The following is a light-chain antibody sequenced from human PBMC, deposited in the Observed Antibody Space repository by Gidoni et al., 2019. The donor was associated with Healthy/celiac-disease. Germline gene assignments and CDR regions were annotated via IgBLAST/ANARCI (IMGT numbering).Light chain of an antibody. CDR3: QQYNNWPRT. Sequence: IVMTQSPATLSVSPGERATLSCSASQSVSSNLAWYQQKPGQAPRLLIYGASTRATGIPARCSGSGSGTEFTLTISSLQSEDFAVYYCQQYNNWPRTFGQGTKVEIK. CDR2: GAS. CDR1: QSVSSN. J-gene: IGKJ1*01. V-gene: IGKV3-15*01.